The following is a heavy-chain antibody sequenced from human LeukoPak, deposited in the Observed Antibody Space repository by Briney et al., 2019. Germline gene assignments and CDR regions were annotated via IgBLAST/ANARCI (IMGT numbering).Heavy chain of an antibody. CDR1: GFTFDDYA. CDR3: AKDLFLRVAGTNDAFDI. V-gene: IGHV3-9*01. CDR2: ISWNSGSI. Sequence: GGSLRLSCAASGFTFDDYAMHWVRQAPGKGLEWVSGISWNSGSIGYADSVKGRFTISRDNAKNSLYLQMNRLRAEDTALYYCAKDLFLRVAGTNDAFDIWGQGTMVTVSS. J-gene: IGHJ3*02. D-gene: IGHD6-19*01.